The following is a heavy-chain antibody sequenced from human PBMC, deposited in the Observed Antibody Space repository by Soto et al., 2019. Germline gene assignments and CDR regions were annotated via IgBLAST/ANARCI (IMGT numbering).Heavy chain of an antibody. D-gene: IGHD2-15*01. CDR3: ARLPLYCSGGSCYSYGYYYYYMDV. Sequence: PSETLSLTCTVSGGSISSSSYYWGWIRQPPGKGLEWIGSIYYSGSTYYNPSLKSRVTISVDTSKNQFSLKLSSVTAADTAVYYCARLPLYCSGGSCYSYGYYYYYMDVWGKGTTVTVSS. CDR1: GGSISSSSYY. CDR2: IYYSGST. J-gene: IGHJ6*03. V-gene: IGHV4-39*01.